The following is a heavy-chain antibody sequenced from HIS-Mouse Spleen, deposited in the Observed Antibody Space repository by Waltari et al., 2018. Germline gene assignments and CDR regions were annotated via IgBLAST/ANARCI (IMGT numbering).Heavy chain of an antibody. Sequence: QVTLRESGPALVKPTQTLTLTCTFAGFSLSTSGNCVSWFLQPPGKALEWLARIDWDDDKYYSTSLKTRLTISKDTSKNQVVLTMTNMDPVDTATYYCARIAEGYSSGWYAFDYWGQGTLVTVSS. CDR1: GFSLSTSGNC. CDR3: ARIAEGYSSGWYAFDY. D-gene: IGHD6-19*01. J-gene: IGHJ4*02. V-gene: IGHV2-70*15. CDR2: IDWDDDK.